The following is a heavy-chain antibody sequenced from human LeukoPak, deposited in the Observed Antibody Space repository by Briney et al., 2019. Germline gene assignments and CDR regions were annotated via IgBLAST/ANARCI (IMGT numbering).Heavy chain of an antibody. CDR3: ARGVVVVVAAAYFDY. J-gene: IGHJ4*02. V-gene: IGHV1-69*13. Sequence: ASVKVSCKASGGTFSSYAISWVRQAPGQGLEWMEGIIPIFGTANYAQKFQGRVTITADESTSTAYMELSSLRSEDTAVYYCARGVVVVVAAAYFDYWGQGTLVTVSS. CDR2: IIPIFGTA. D-gene: IGHD2-15*01. CDR1: GGTFSSYA.